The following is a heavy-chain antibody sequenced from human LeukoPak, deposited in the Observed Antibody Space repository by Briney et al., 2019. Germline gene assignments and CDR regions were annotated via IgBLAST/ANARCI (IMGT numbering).Heavy chain of an antibody. V-gene: IGHV4-4*07. CDR3: ARGVTSVQSFWYFDL. J-gene: IGHJ2*01. D-gene: IGHD4-11*01. CDR1: GDSFRGYY. Sequence: SETLSLTCSVSGDSFRGYYWNWIRQPAGKGLEWIGRIYTSGSTDYKPSLKSRVTMSVDASKKWFSLKMTSLTAADTAVYYCARGVTSVQSFWYFDLWGRGTLVTVSS. CDR2: IYTSGST.